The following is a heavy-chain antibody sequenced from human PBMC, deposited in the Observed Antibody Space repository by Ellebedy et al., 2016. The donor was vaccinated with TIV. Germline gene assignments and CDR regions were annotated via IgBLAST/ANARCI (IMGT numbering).Heavy chain of an antibody. J-gene: IGHJ4*02. V-gene: IGHV1-46*01. CDR2: INPTSGSS. Sequence: ASVKVSCKASGYTFTSYFLYWVRQAPGQGLEWMGIINPTSGSSNYAQKFQGRVTVTRDMSTSTVYMELSSLRSEDTAVYYCARGDNYYYDSSGYYYSYWGQGTLVTVSS. CDR1: GYTFTSYF. CDR3: ARGDNYYYDSSGYYYSY. D-gene: IGHD3-22*01.